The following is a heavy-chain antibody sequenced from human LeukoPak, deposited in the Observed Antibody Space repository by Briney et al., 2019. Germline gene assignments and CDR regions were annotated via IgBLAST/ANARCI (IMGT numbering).Heavy chain of an antibody. Sequence: GGSLRLSCAASGFTFSSYAMSWVRQAPGKGLEWVSAISGSGGSTYYADSVKGRFTISRDNSKNTLYLQMNSLRAEDTAVYYCAKVVTMMVVVTSIFDYWGQGTLVTVSS. J-gene: IGHJ4*02. CDR1: GFTFSSYA. D-gene: IGHD3-22*01. CDR3: AKVVTMMVVVTSIFDY. CDR2: ISGSGGST. V-gene: IGHV3-23*01.